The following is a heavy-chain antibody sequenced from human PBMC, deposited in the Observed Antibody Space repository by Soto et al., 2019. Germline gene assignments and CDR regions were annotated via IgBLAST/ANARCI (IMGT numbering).Heavy chain of an antibody. Sequence: SLRLSCAASGFTFSSFGMRWVRQAPGKGLEWVSAISGSGGSTHYADSMKGRFTISRDNSKNTLYLQMNSLRAEDSAVYYCARDHGIAAAGTRYYYYGMDVWGQGTTVTVSS. J-gene: IGHJ6*02. CDR1: GFTFSSFG. V-gene: IGHV3-23*01. CDR3: ARDHGIAAAGTRYYYYGMDV. CDR2: ISGSGGST. D-gene: IGHD6-13*01.